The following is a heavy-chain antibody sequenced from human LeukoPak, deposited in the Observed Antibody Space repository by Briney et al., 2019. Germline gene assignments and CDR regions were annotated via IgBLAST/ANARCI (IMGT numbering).Heavy chain of an antibody. CDR1: GYTFTSYW. J-gene: IGHJ4*02. Sequence: GESLKISCKGSGYTFTSYWIAWVRQMPGKGLEWMGIIFPNDSDTRYSPSFQGQVTISADKSIGTAYLQWSSLKASDTAMYYCAIQWGSGGYDYWGQGTLVIVSS. D-gene: IGHD1-26*01. CDR2: IFPNDSDT. V-gene: IGHV5-51*01. CDR3: AIQWGSGGYDY.